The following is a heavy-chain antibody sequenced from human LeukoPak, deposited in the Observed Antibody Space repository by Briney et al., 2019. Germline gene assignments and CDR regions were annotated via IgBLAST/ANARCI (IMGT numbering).Heavy chain of an antibody. CDR3: ARGGYYDILTGYTGDNAFDI. J-gene: IGHJ3*02. CDR1: GGSFSGYY. D-gene: IGHD3-9*01. Sequence: SETLSLTCAVYGGSFSGYYWSWIRQPPRKGLEWIGEINHSGSTNYNPSLKSRVTISVDTSKNQFSLKLSSVTAADTAVYYCARGGYYDILTGYTGDNAFDIWGQGTMVTVSS. CDR2: INHSGST. V-gene: IGHV4-34*01.